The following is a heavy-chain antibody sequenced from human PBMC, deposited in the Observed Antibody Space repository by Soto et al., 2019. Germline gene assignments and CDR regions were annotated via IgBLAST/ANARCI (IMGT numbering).Heavy chain of an antibody. V-gene: IGHV4-39*01. CDR2: IYYSGST. CDR1: GGSISSSSYY. CDR3: ARKLGYCSGGSCSPDYYYGMDV. J-gene: IGHJ6*02. Sequence: PSETLSLTCTVSGGSISSSSYYWGWIRQPPGKGLEWIGSIYYSGSTYYNPSLKSRVTISVDTSKNQFSLKLSSVTAADTAVYYCARKLGYCSGGSCSPDYYYGMDVWGQGTTVTVSS. D-gene: IGHD2-15*01.